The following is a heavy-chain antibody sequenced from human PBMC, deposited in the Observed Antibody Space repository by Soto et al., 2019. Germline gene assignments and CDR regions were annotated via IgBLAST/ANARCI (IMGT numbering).Heavy chain of an antibody. CDR2: INPNSGGT. V-gene: IGHV1-2*04. J-gene: IGHJ6*02. Sequence: ASVKVSCKASGYTFTGYYMHWVGQAPGQGLEWMGWINPNSGGTNYAQKFQGWVTMTRDTSISTAYMELSRLGSDDTAVCYCAKDLPYSGSCYPPDVIDVWAQGTTDTVPS. D-gene: IGHD6-13*01. CDR3: AKDLPYSGSCYPPDVIDV. CDR1: GYTFTGYY.